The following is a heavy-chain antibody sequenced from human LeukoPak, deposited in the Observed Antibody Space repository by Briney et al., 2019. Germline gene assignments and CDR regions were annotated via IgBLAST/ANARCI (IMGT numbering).Heavy chain of an antibody. CDR3: ARERCGSGCPGFDY. CDR2: IKHDGSEI. D-gene: IGHD2-21*02. V-gene: IGHV3-7*04. J-gene: IGHJ4*02. CDR1: GFTFSSYW. Sequence: GGSLRLSCAASGFTFSSYWMSWVRQAPGKGLEWVANIKHDGSEINYADSVKGRFTISRDNAKNSLYLQMNSLRAEDTALYYCARERCGSGCPGFDYWGQGNLVTV.